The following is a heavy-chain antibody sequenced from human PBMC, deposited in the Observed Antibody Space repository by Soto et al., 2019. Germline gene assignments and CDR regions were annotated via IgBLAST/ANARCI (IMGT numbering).Heavy chain of an antibody. Sequence: GGSLRLSCAASGFTFSSYDMHWVRQATGKGLEWVSAIGTAGDTYYPGSVKGRFTISRENAKNSLYLQMNSLRAEDTAVYYCARVPPPFYYYGMDVWGQGTTVTVSS. CDR2: IGTAGDT. CDR3: ARVPPPFYYYGMDV. J-gene: IGHJ6*02. CDR1: GFTFSSYD. V-gene: IGHV3-13*01.